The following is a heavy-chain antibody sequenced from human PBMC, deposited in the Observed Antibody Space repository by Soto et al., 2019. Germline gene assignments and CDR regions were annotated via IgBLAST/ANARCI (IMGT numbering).Heavy chain of an antibody. V-gene: IGHV1-69*01. CDR2: IITLFGTS. Sequence: VQLMQSGAEVKKPGSSVKVSCKASGGTFSSHSINWVRQAPGQGLEWMGGIITLFGTSNYAQNFQGRVTSIADQATSPDYMELNSLPSDDAAVYYCAREVGYGDFSAALLDWGQGTLVTVSS. CDR3: AREVGYGDFSAALLD. CDR1: GGTFSSHS. J-gene: IGHJ4*02. D-gene: IGHD2-21*02.